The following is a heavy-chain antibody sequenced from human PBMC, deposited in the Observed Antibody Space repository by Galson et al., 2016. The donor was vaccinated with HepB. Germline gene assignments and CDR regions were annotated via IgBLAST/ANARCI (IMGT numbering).Heavy chain of an antibody. J-gene: IGHJ5*02. CDR2: VYYTGST. CDR3: ARILVGCTGTSCFFDP. D-gene: IGHD2-2*01. V-gene: IGHV4-61*03. Sequence: LSLTCTVSGASVTTGSYYWSWIRQPPGNGLEWIGHVYYTGSTSYSPSLKSRLAISIGTSKNHFSLKLTSVTAADTAVYYCARILVGCTGTSCFFDPWGQGTLVTVSS. CDR1: GASVTTGSYY.